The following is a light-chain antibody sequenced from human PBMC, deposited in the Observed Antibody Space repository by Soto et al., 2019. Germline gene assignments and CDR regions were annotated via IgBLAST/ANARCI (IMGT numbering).Light chain of an antibody. CDR1: SSDVGSYNL. Sequence: QSALTQPASVSGSPGQSITISCTGTSSDVGSYNLVSWYQQCPGKGPKLIIYDDSKRPSGVSDRFTGSKSGNTASLTISGLQAEDEADYYCCSYTSSSTYVFGTATKVTVL. J-gene: IGLJ1*01. V-gene: IGLV2-23*01. CDR2: DDS. CDR3: CSYTSSSTYV.